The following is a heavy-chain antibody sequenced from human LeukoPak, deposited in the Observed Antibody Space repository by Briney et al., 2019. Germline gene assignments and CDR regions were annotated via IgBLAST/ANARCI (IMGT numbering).Heavy chain of an antibody. D-gene: IGHD2-2*01. J-gene: IGHJ6*03. Sequence: GGSLRLSCAASGFTVSNNYMSWVRQAPGKGLEWVSLIYSGGSTYYADSVKGRFTVSRDNSNNTLYLQMNSLRAGDTAVYYCASRAVPAASFGYYYYMDVWGKGTTVTVSS. CDR1: GFTVSNNY. CDR3: ASRAVPAASFGYYYYMDV. CDR2: IYSGGST. V-gene: IGHV3-66*02.